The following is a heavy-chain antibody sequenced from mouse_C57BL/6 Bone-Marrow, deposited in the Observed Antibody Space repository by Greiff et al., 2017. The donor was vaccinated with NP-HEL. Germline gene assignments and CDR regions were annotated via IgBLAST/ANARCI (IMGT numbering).Heavy chain of an antibody. V-gene: IGHV1-81*01. CDR3: ARFHYGSSYGDWFAY. D-gene: IGHD1-1*01. CDR2: IYPRSGNT. CDR1: GYTFTSYG. Sequence: QVQLQQSGAELARPGASVKLSCKASGYTFTSYGISWVKQRPGQGLEWIGEIYPRSGNTYYNEKFKGKATLTADKSSSTAYMELRSLTSEDSAVYFCARFHYGSSYGDWFAYWGQGTLVTVSA. J-gene: IGHJ3*01.